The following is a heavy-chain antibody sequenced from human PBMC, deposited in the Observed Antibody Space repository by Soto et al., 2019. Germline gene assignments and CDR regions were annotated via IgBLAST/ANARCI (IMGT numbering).Heavy chain of an antibody. D-gene: IGHD3-16*01. CDR1: GFTLSAYW. V-gene: IGHV3-74*03. CDR3: ARDLGGPDY. CDR2: LSSDGFGT. J-gene: IGHJ4*02. Sequence: EVHLVESGGDLVQPGGSLRLSCAASGFTLSAYWMHWVRQAPGRGLEWVSRLSSDGFGTAYADSVKGRFHISRDNARNTLFLQMNGLRAEDTAVYYCARDLGGPDYWGRGTLVTLSS.